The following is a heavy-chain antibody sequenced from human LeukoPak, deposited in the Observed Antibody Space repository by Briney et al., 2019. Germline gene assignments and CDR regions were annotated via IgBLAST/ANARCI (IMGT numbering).Heavy chain of an antibody. CDR1: GYTFTGYY. D-gene: IGHD1-26*01. CDR2: INPNSGGT. J-gene: IGHJ3*02. CDR3: ASPRGDSGSYRPDDAFDI. Sequence: ASVKVSCKASGYTFTGYYMHWVRQAPGQGLEWMGWINPNSGGTNYAQKFQGRVTMTRDTSISTAYMELSRLRSDDTAVYYCASPRGDSGSYRPDDAFDIWGQGTMVTVSS. V-gene: IGHV1-2*02.